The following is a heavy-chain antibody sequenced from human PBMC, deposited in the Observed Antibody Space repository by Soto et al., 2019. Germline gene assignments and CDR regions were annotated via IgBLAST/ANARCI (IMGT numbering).Heavy chain of an antibody. CDR1: GFTFSSYA. CDR2: IGTAGDT. CDR3: ARDKVPGLDP. Sequence: GGSLRLSCAASGFTFSSYAMSWVRQAPGKGLEWVSAIGTAGDTYYPGSVKGRFTISRENAKNSLYLQMNSLRAEDTAVYYCARDKVPGLDPWGQGTLVTVSS. J-gene: IGHJ5*02. V-gene: IGHV3-13*01. D-gene: IGHD1-1*01.